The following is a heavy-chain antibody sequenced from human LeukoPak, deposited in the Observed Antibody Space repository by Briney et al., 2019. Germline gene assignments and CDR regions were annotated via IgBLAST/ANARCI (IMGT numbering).Heavy chain of an antibody. V-gene: IGHV4-34*01. CDR1: GGSFSGYY. CDR3: ARRRLYCSSTSCYGVYYFDY. D-gene: IGHD2-2*01. CDR2: INHSGST. J-gene: IGHJ4*02. Sequence: PSETLSLTCAVYGGSFSGYYWSWIRQPPGKGLEWIGEINHSGSTNYNPSLKSRVTISVDTSKNQFSLKLSSVTAADTAVYYCARRRLYCSSTSCYGVYYFDYWGQGTLVTVSS.